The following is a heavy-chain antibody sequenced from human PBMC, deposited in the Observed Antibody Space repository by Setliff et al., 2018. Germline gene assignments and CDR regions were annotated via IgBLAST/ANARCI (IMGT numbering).Heavy chain of an antibody. J-gene: IGHJ5*02. CDR3: ARRRGYCSGGSCSDGWVNWFDP. D-gene: IGHD2-15*01. V-gene: IGHV1-69*06. CDR1: GGTFSSYA. Sequence: SVKVSCKASGGTFSSYAISWVRQAPGQGLEWMGRIIPIFGTANYAQKFQGRVTITADKSTSTAHMELSSLRSEDTAVYYCARRRGYCSGGSCSDGWVNWFDPWGQGTLVTVSS. CDR2: IIPIFGTA.